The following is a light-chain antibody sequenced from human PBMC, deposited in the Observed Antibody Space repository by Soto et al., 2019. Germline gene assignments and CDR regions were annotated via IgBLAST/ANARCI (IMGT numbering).Light chain of an antibody. Sequence: QSVLTQPRSVSGSPGQSVAISCTGTSSDVGGYNYVSWYQQHPGKAPKLMIYDVGKRPSGVPDRFSGAKSGNTASLTISGLQAEDEADYYCCSHAGSYTYVFGTGTKLTVL. V-gene: IGLV2-11*01. J-gene: IGLJ1*01. CDR1: SSDVGGYNY. CDR3: CSHAGSYTYV. CDR2: DVG.